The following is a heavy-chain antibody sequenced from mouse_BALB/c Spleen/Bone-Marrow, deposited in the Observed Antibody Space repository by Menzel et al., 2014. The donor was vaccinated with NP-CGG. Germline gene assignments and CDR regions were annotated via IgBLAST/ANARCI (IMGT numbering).Heavy chain of an antibody. CDR2: IYPGSGST. CDR3: TRSGYYCSSYGFFDV. J-gene: IGHJ1*01. CDR1: GYTFTSYW. D-gene: IGHD1-1*01. Sequence: LQQSGSELVRPGASVKLSCKASGYTFTSYWMHWVKQRPGQGLEWIGNIYPGSGSTNYYEKFKSKATLTVDTSSSTDYMQLKGRTAEDSAVYFGTRSGYYCSSYGFFDVWGAGTPVTVSS. V-gene: IGHV1S22*01.